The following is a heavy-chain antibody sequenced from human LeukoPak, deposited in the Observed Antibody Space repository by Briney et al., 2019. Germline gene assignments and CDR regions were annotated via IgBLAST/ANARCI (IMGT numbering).Heavy chain of an antibody. V-gene: IGHV4-34*01. CDR1: GGSFSGYY. CDR3: ARRLAVAGENWFDP. CDR2: IYYSGST. D-gene: IGHD6-19*01. J-gene: IGHJ5*02. Sequence: PSETLSLTCAVYGGSFSGYYWSWIRQPPGKGLEWIGSIYYSGSTYYNPSLKSRVTISVDTSKNQFSLKLSSVTAADTAVYYCARRLAVAGENWFDPWGQGTLVTVSS.